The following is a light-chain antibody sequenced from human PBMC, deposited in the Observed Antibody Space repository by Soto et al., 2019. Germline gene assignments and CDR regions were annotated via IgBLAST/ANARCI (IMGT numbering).Light chain of an antibody. Sequence: DTQMTQSPSSLSASVGDSVTITCQASQNINNYLNWYQQKPGRAPKLLIYDASNLEAGVPSRFRGSGSGTDFTFTISRLQPEDIATYYCKQYENLPTVGKGTRLEIK. CDR3: KQYENLPT. CDR1: QNINNY. J-gene: IGKJ5*01. V-gene: IGKV1-33*01. CDR2: DAS.